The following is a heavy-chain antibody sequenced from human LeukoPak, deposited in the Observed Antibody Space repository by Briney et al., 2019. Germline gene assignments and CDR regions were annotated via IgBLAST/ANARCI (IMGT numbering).Heavy chain of an antibody. J-gene: IGHJ4*02. CDR2: IKSKTDGGTT. D-gene: IGHD3-10*01. CDR3: TTGITMVRGVIHLIDY. V-gene: IGHV3-15*01. Sequence: PGGSLRLSCAASGFTFSNAWMSWIRQAPGKGLEWVGRIKSKTDGGTTDYAAPVKGRFTISRDDSKNTLYLQMNSLKTEDTAVYYCTTGITMVRGVIHLIDYWGQGTLVTVSS. CDR1: GFTFSNAW.